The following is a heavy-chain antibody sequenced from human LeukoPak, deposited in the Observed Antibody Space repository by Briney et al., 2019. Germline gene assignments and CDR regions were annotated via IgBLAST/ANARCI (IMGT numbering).Heavy chain of an antibody. CDR1: GFTFSSYA. D-gene: IGHD4-17*01. J-gene: IGHJ4*02. CDR3: ARGFRSVTTWGYFDY. V-gene: IGHV3-23*01. CDR2: ISGSGGST. Sequence: GGSLRLSCAASGFTFSSYAMSWVRQAPGKGLEWVSAISGSGGSTYYADSVKGRFTISRDNSRNTLSLQMNSLRVDDTAVYYCARGFRSVTTWGYFDYWGQGALVTVSS.